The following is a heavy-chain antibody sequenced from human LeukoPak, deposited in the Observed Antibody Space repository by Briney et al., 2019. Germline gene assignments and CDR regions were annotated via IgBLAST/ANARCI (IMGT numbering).Heavy chain of an antibody. V-gene: IGHV4-34*01. D-gene: IGHD1-7*01. Sequence: SETLSLTCAVYGGSFGGYYWSWIRQPPGKGLEWIGEINHSGSTNYNPSLKSRVTISVDTSKNQFSLKLSSVTAADTAVYYCARGGERNWNYGGFDYWGQGTLVTVSS. CDR1: GGSFGGYY. CDR2: INHSGST. CDR3: ARGGERNWNYGGFDY. J-gene: IGHJ4*02.